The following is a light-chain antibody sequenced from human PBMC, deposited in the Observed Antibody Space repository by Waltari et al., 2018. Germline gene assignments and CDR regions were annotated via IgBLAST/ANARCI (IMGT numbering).Light chain of an antibody. CDR3: YSTESSGIHRGV. CDR1: ALQQKY. J-gene: IGLJ2*01. V-gene: IGLV3-10*01. Sequence: SYDLTQPPSVSVSPGQTARITCSGDALQQKYAYWYKQKSGQAPVLVIYDDGKRPLGIPERFSGSSSGTMATLTISGAQVEDEGDYYCYSTESSGIHRGVFGGGTRLTVL. CDR2: DDG.